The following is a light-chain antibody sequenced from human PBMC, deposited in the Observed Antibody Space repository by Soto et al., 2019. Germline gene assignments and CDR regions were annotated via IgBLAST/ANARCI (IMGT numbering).Light chain of an antibody. CDR2: GAS. CDR1: HIVGSSH. CDR3: QQYVGWT. Sequence: ETVLTQSPGTLSLSPGERATLSCRASHIVGSSHLAWYQQKPGQAPRLLIYGASSRATGVPDRLSGSGSGTDFTLTISSLEPEDSAVYYCQQYVGWTFGQGTKVEIK. V-gene: IGKV3-20*01. J-gene: IGKJ1*01.